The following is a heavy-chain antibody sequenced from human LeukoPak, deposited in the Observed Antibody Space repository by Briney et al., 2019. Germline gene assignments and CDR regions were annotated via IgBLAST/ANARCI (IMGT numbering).Heavy chain of an antibody. V-gene: IGHV4-59*01. CDR2: IYYSGRT. CDR1: GGSISSYY. J-gene: IGHJ4*02. CDR3: TRDDGLSPFDY. D-gene: IGHD2-8*01. Sequence: SETLSLTCTVSGGSISSYYWSWIRQPPGKGLEWIGYIYYSGRTNYNPPLKSRVTTSVDTPKNQFSLMLSSVTAADTAVYYCTRDDGLSPFDYWGQGTLVTVSS.